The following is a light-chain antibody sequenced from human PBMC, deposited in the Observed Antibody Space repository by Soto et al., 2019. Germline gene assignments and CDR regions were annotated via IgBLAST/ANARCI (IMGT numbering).Light chain of an antibody. V-gene: IGKV1-33*01. CDR1: QDISNY. Sequence: DIQMTQSPSSLSASLGDRVTITCQASQDISNYLNWYQQKPGKAPKLLIYDASNLETGVPSRFSGSGSGTDFTFTISSLQPEDIATYYCQQYDNLPLTFGGGTKGDIK. J-gene: IGKJ4*01. CDR3: QQYDNLPLT. CDR2: DAS.